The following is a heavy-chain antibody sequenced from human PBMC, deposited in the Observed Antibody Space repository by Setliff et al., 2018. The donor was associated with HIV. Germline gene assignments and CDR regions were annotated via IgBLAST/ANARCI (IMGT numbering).Heavy chain of an antibody. CDR3: TKDGDYFHWDYDAFDI. D-gene: IGHD1-7*01. J-gene: IGHJ3*02. CDR2: INYDVTYE. Sequence: GGSLRLSCAASGFTFTAHGMHWVRQAPGKGLEWVAFINYDVTYEHYADSVKDRVTISRDNSKDTLYLQMSSLREEDTAVYYCTKDGDYFHWDYDAFDIWGQGTMVTVSS. CDR1: GFTFTAHG. V-gene: IGHV3-30*02.